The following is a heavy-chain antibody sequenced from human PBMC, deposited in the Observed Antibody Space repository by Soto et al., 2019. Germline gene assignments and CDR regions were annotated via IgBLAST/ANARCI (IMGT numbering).Heavy chain of an antibody. CDR3: ARDNLGIAAGDFEL. D-gene: IGHD7-27*01. J-gene: IGHJ4*02. CDR1: GFSVDTYN. V-gene: IGHV3-21*01. CDR2: ISSGRPDI. Sequence: GSLRLSCAAPGFSVDTYNMNWVRQAPGKGLEWVSSISSGRPDIFYADSVRGRFTISRDDAKKSLFLQMNSLRADDTAVYYCARDNLGIAAGDFELWGQGTLVTVSS.